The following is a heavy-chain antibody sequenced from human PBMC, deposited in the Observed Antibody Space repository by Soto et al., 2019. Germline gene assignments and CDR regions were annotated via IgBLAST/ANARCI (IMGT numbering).Heavy chain of an antibody. CDR3: ARLEVSPGGPFDY. CDR1: GGSISSSSYY. J-gene: IGHJ4*02. V-gene: IGHV4-39*01. D-gene: IGHD1-20*01. Sequence: SETLSLTCTVSGGSISSSSYYWGWIRQPPGKGLEWIGSIYYSGSTYYNPSLKSRVTISVDTSKNQFSLKLSSVTAADTAVYYCARLEVSPGGPFDYWGQGTLVTAPQ. CDR2: IYYSGST.